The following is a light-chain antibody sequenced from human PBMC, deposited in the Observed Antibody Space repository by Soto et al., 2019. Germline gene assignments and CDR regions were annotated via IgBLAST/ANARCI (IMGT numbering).Light chain of an antibody. V-gene: IGKV3D-15*01. J-gene: IGKJ4*01. CDR3: HQYDYWPFT. CDR2: ATS. Sequence: EIVLTQSPATLSGSPGETVSLSCRASQSVSNKLAWFQQKPGQAPRLLMSATSTRATGIPARFSGSGSGTEFTLTVSSLQSEDFALYFCHQYDYWPFTFGGGTKVDMK. CDR1: QSVSNK.